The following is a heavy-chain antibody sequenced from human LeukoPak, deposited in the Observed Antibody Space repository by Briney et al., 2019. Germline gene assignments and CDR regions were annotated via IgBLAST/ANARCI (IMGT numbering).Heavy chain of an antibody. J-gene: IGHJ4*02. CDR2: ISSSGSTI. CDR3: ARDYYGSGSYYNIFDY. Sequence: PGGSLRLSCAASGFTVSSNYMSWIRQAPGKGLEWVSYISSSGSTIYYADSVKGRFAISRDNAKNSLYLQMNSLRAEDTAVYYCARDYYGSGSYYNIFDYWGQGTLVTVSS. CDR1: GFTVSSNY. D-gene: IGHD3-10*01. V-gene: IGHV3-11*01.